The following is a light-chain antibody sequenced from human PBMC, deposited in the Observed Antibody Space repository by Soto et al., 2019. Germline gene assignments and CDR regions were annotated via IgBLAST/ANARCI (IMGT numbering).Light chain of an antibody. CDR1: SSDFRGYNY. J-gene: IGLJ1*01. CDR3: SSYSSSGTLFV. Sequence: QSALTQPASVSGSPGQSITISCTGTSSDFRGYNYVSWYQQHPGKAPKLMIYEVSNRPSGVSNRFSGSKSGNTASLTISGLQAEDEADYYCSSYSSSGTLFVFGTGTKVTVL. CDR2: EVS. V-gene: IGLV2-14*01.